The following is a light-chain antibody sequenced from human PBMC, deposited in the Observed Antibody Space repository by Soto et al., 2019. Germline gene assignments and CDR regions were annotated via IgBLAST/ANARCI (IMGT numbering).Light chain of an antibody. CDR1: SSNIGSNT. J-gene: IGLJ1*01. Sequence: QPVLTQPPSASGTPGQRVTISCSGSSSNIGSNTVNWYQQLPGTAPKLLIYSNNQRPSGVPDRFSGSKSGTSASLAISGLQSEDEADYYCAALDDSLNGYVFGTGTKRTVL. CDR3: AALDDSLNGYV. CDR2: SNN. V-gene: IGLV1-44*01.